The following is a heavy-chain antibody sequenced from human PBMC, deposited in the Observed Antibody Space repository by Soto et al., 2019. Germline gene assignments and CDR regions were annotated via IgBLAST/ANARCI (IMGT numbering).Heavy chain of an antibody. D-gene: IGHD6-13*01. CDR2: ISSSSSYI. Sequence: EVQLVESGGGLVKPGGSLRLSCAASGFTFSSYSMNWVRQAPGKGLAWVSSISSSSSYIYYADSVKGRFTISRDNAKNSLYLQMNSLRAEDTAVYFCAPGIAAAIDYWGQGTLVTVSS. V-gene: IGHV3-21*01. J-gene: IGHJ4*02. CDR1: GFTFSSYS. CDR3: APGIAAAIDY.